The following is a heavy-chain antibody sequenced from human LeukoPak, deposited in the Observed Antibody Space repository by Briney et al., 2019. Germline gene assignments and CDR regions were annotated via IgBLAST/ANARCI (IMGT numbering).Heavy chain of an antibody. D-gene: IGHD3-16*02. CDR3: ARVDMITFGGVIAYDY. V-gene: IGHV3-30*02. CDR1: GFTFSSYG. Sequence: GGSLRLSCAASGFTFSSYGMHWVRQAPGKGLEWVAFIRYDGSNKYYADSVKGRFTISRDNSKNTLYLQMNSLRAEDTAVYYCARVDMITFGGVIAYDYWGQGTLVTVSS. J-gene: IGHJ4*02. CDR2: IRYDGSNK.